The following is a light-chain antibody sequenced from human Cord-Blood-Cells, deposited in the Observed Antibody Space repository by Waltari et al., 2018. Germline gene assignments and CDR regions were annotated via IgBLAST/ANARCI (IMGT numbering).Light chain of an antibody. CDR1: SSNLGRNP. V-gene: IGLV1-44*01. CDR3: AAWDDSLNGVV. J-gene: IGLJ2*01. Sequence: QSVLTQPTSASGTLRQRLTLSCSGSSSNLGRNPVNCYQHLPGTAPKLLIYSNNQRPSGVPDRFSGSKSGTSASLAISGLQSEDEADYYCAAWDDSLNGVVFGGGTKLTVL. CDR2: SNN.